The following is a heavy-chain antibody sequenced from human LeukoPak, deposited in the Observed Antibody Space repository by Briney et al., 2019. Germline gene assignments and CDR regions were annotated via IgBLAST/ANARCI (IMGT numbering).Heavy chain of an antibody. CDR1: GYTFTGYY. Sequence: ASVKVSCKASGYTFTGYYMHWVRQAPGQGLEWMGWINPNSGGTNHAQKFQGRVTMTRDTSISTAYMELSRLRSDDTAVYYCARDRCSSTSCYFGNWFDPWGQGTLVTVSS. D-gene: IGHD2-2*01. J-gene: IGHJ5*02. CDR3: ARDRCSSTSCYFGNWFDP. CDR2: INPNSGGT. V-gene: IGHV1-2*02.